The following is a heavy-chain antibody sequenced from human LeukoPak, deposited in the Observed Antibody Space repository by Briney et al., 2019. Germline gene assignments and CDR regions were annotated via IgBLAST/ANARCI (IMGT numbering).Heavy chain of an antibody. Sequence: GGSLRLSCAASGFTFSSYEMNWVRQAPGKGLEWVSYVSSSGSTIYYADSVKGRFTISRGNAKSSLYLQMNSLRAEDTAVYYCARDQWQQLAGEFDYWGQGTLVTVSS. CDR1: GFTFSSYE. J-gene: IGHJ4*02. V-gene: IGHV3-48*03. CDR3: ARDQWQQLAGEFDY. D-gene: IGHD6-13*01. CDR2: VSSSGSTI.